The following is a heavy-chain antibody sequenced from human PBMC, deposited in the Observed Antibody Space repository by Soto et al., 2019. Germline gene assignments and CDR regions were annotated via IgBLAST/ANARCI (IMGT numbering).Heavy chain of an antibody. D-gene: IGHD3-10*01. CDR1: GFTFSSYA. CDR2: ISGSGGST. J-gene: IGHJ4*02. CDR3: AKRPYGSGSYPPTFFDY. Sequence: GSLRLSCAASGFTFSSYAMSWVRQAPGKGLEWVSAISGSGGSTYYADSVKGRFTISRDNSKNTLYLQMNSLRAEDTAVYYCAKRPYGSGSYPPTFFDYWGQGTLVTVSS. V-gene: IGHV3-23*01.